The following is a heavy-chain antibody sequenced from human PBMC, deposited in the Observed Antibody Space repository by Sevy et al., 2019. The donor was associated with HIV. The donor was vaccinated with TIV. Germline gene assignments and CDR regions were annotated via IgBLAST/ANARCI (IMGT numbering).Heavy chain of an antibody. V-gene: IGHV4-31*03. Sequence: SETLSLTCTVSGGSISSGGYYWTWIRQHPGKGLEWIGYIYYSGTTYYNPSLKSRVTISVDTFKNQFSLKLSSVTAADTAVYYCARWHDFWSGYYTGYYYGMDVWGQGTTVTVSS. J-gene: IGHJ6*02. CDR1: GGSISSGGYY. D-gene: IGHD3-3*01. CDR3: ARWHDFWSGYYTGYYYGMDV. CDR2: IYYSGTT.